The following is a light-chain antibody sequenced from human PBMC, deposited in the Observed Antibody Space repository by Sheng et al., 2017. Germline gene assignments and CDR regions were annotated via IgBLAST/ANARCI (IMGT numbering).Light chain of an antibody. CDR2: EGS. J-gene: IGLJ1*01. CDR3: GSDTGSSTLYV. V-gene: IGLV2-14*02. CDR1: SSDVGSYNL. Sequence: QSALTQPASVSGPPGQSITVSCAGTSSDVGSYNLVSWYQQYPGKAPKLMIYEGSKRPSGVPNRFSGSKSGNTASLTISGLQAEDEALYYCGSDTGSSTLYVFGTGTKVTIL.